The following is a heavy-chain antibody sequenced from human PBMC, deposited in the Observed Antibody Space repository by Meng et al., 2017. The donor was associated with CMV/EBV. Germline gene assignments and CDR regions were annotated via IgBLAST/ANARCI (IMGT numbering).Heavy chain of an antibody. CDR1: GYTFTGYY. J-gene: IGHJ6*02. V-gene: IGHV1-2*02. CDR2: INPNSGGT. CDR3: ARDLCGGDCYSAHYYYYYGMDV. Sequence: ASVKVSCKASGYTFTGYYMHWVRQAPGQGLEWMGWINPNSGGTNYAQKFQGRVTMTRDTSISTAYMELSRLRSDDTAVYYCARDLCGGDCYSAHYYYYYGMDVWGQGTTVTV. D-gene: IGHD2-21*01.